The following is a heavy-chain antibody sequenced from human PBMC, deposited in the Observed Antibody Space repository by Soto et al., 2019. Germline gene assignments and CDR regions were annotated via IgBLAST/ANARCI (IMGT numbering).Heavy chain of an antibody. CDR2: VIPIFGTP. CDR1: GGTFSTYA. V-gene: IGHV1-69*01. J-gene: IGHJ6*02. CDR3: ARSHSGSSSLDIYYYYYYGMDV. D-gene: IGHD6-13*01. Sequence: QVQLVQSGAEVKKPGSSVKVSCKAHGGTFSTYAISWVRQAPGQGLEWMGGVIPIFGTPKYAQKFQGRVTITADESTSTGYMELRSLRSEDTAVYYCARSHSGSSSLDIYYYYYYGMDVWAQGTTVTVSS.